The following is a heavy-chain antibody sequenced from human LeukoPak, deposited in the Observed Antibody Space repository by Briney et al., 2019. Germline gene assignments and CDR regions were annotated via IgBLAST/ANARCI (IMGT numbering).Heavy chain of an antibody. CDR1: GFSFSDYS. CDR3: AKKGLVMSMDY. CDR2: ISNSITPK. J-gene: IGHJ4*02. D-gene: IGHD3-22*01. Sequence: GGSLRLSCVASGFSFSDYSMNWVRQAPGKGLEWVSYISNSITPKYYADSVKGRFTISRDNAKNSLYLQMNSLRAEDTAVYYCAKKGLVMSMDYWGQGTLVTVSS. V-gene: IGHV3-48*01.